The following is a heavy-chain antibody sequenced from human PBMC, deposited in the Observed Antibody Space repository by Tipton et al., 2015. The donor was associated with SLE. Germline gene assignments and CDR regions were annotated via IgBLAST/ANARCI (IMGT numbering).Heavy chain of an antibody. CDR1: GGSISSYY. Sequence: TLSLTCTVSGGSISSYYWSWIRQPPGKGLEWIGYIYTSGSTNYNPSLKSRVTISVDTSKNQFSLKLSSVTAADTAVYYCARVGSSFGFDIWGQGTMVTVSS. V-gene: IGHV4-4*08. J-gene: IGHJ3*02. CDR2: IYTSGST. CDR3: ARVGSSFGFDI. D-gene: IGHD6-13*01.